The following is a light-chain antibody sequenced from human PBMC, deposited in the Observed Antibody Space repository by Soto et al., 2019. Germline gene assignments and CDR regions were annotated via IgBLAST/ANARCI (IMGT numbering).Light chain of an antibody. V-gene: IGKV3-20*01. CDR1: QSVSRNY. J-gene: IGKJ4*01. CDR3: QQYNDWPLT. CDR2: GAS. Sequence: DIVLPQSXGTLSFSPVEIYPLSGISSQSVSRNYLAWYQRKPGQAPRLLIYGASNRATGIPDRFSGSGSGTEFTLTISSLQSEDFAVYYCQQYNDWPLTCGGRT.